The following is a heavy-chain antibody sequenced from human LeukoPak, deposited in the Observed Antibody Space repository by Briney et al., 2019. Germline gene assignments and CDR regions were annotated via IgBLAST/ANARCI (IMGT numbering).Heavy chain of an antibody. CDR2: IIPIFGTA. D-gene: IGHD3-10*01. V-gene: IGHV1-69*13. CDR3: ARAKTPLGRVFDAFDI. CDR1: GGTFSSYA. J-gene: IGHJ3*02. Sequence: SVTVSCTASGGTFSSYAISWVRQAPGQGLEWMGGIIPIFGTANYAQKFQGRVTITADESTSTAYMELSSLRSEDTAVYYCARAKTPLGRVFDAFDIWGQGTMVTVSS.